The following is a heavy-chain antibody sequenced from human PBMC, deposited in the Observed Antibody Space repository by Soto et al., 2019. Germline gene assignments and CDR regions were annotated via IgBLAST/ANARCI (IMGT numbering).Heavy chain of an antibody. CDR1: GFTFSSYG. J-gene: IGHJ4*02. V-gene: IGHV3-30*18. Sequence: GGSLRLSCAASGFTFSSYGMHWVRQAPGKGLEWVAVISYDGSNKYYADSVKGRFTISRDNSKNTLYLQMNSLRAEDTAVYYCAKEPRYFDWLPSGYQFDYWGQGTLVTVSS. CDR3: AKEPRYFDWLPSGYQFDY. D-gene: IGHD3-9*01. CDR2: ISYDGSNK.